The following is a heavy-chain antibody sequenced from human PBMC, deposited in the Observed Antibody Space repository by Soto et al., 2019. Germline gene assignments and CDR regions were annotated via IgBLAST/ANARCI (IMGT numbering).Heavy chain of an antibody. Sequence: ASVKVSCKASGYTFTGYYMHWLLQAPGQGLEWMGWINPNSGGTNYAQKFQGWVTMTRDTSISTAYMELSRLRSDDTAVYYCARGGSSRSHYYYGMDVWGQGTTVTVSS. J-gene: IGHJ6*02. D-gene: IGHD6-6*01. CDR1: GYTFTGYY. V-gene: IGHV1-2*04. CDR2: INPNSGGT. CDR3: ARGGSSRSHYYYGMDV.